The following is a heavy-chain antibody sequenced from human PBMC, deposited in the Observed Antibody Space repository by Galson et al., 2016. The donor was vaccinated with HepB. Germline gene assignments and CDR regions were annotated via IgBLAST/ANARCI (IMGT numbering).Heavy chain of an antibody. D-gene: IGHD4-17*01. CDR2: INAGTGNT. Sequence: SVKVSCKASGYTFTSYGIHWVRQAPGQSLEWMGWINAGTGNTRYSQELQARVTITRDTSANTAYMELTSLKSEDTAVYYCARSTVSSGILYFDYWGQGTLVTVSS. CDR1: GYTFTSYG. V-gene: IGHV1-3*03. J-gene: IGHJ4*02. CDR3: ARSTVSSGILYFDY.